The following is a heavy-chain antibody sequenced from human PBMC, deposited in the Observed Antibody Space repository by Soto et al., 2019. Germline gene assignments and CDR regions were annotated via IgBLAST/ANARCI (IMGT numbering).Heavy chain of an antibody. Sequence: ASVKVSCKASGYTFTSYGISWVRQAPGQGLEWMGWISAYNGNTNYAQKLQGRVTMTTDTSTSTAYMELRSLRSDDTAVYYCARVGSGYSDGLGWYYYYGMDVWGQGTTVTVSS. D-gene: IGHD5-18*01. CDR1: GYTFTSYG. V-gene: IGHV1-18*04. CDR3: ARVGSGYSDGLGWYYYYGMDV. CDR2: ISAYNGNT. J-gene: IGHJ6*02.